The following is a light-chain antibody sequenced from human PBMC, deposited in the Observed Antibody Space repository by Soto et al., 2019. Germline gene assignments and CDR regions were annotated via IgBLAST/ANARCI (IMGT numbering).Light chain of an antibody. CDR2: GAS. CDR1: QSLSSTY. J-gene: IGKJ4*01. V-gene: IGKV3-20*01. Sequence: EIVLTQSPGTLSLSPGERATLSCRASQSLSSTYLAWYQQKPGQAPRLLIYGASSRATGIPDRFSGSGSATDFTLTISRLEPEDFAVYHCQQYGNSPPTFGEGTKVEI. CDR3: QQYGNSPPT.